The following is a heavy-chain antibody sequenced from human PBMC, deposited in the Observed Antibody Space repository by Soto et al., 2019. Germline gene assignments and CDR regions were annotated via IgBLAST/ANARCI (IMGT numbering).Heavy chain of an antibody. Sequence: ASVKVSCKASGYTFTSYGIHWVRQAPGQRLEWTGWINAGNGNTKYSEKFQGRVTITRDTSASTAYLELSRLRSDDTAVYSCARDRGATMVRGADAFDIWGQGTMVTVS. V-gene: IGHV1-3*01. CDR3: ARDRGATMVRGADAFDI. CDR2: INAGNGNT. D-gene: IGHD3-10*01. J-gene: IGHJ3*02. CDR1: GYTFTSYG.